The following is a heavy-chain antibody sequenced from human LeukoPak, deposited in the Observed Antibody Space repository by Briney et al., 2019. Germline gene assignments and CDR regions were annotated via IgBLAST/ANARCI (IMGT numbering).Heavy chain of an antibody. CDR1: GFTFSSYG. CDR2: ISNDGSNK. D-gene: IGHD6-19*01. Sequence: PGGSLRLSCAASGFTFSSYGMHWVRQAPGKGLEWVAVISNDGSNKYYADSVKGRFTISRDNSKNTLYLQMNSLRAEDTAVYYCAKARPDSSGWFFDYWGQGTLVTVSS. V-gene: IGHV3-30*18. CDR3: AKARPDSSGWFFDY. J-gene: IGHJ4*02.